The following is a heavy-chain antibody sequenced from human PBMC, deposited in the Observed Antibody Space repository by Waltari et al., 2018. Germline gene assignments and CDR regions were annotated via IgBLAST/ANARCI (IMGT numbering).Heavy chain of an antibody. CDR3: ARDFRVAARWCGY. Sequence: EVQLLESGGGLVQPGGSLRLSCLASGFTFSNYAMTWVRQGPGKGLGWVSAISGGGIKTDYADSVKGRFTISRDNSKNTLYLQMNSLRAEDTAVYYCARDFRVAARWCGYWGQGTLVTVSS. CDR1: GFTFSNYA. CDR2: ISGGGIKT. J-gene: IGHJ4*02. V-gene: IGHV3-23*01. D-gene: IGHD6-6*01.